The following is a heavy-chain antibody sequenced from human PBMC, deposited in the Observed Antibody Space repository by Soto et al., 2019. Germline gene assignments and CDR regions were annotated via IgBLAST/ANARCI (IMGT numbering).Heavy chain of an antibody. J-gene: IGHJ4*02. CDR2: IYYNGNT. CDR1: GGSISSSNW. V-gene: IGHV4-4*02. Sequence: SETLSLTCVVSGGSISSSNWWSWVRQSPGKGLEWIGEIYYNGNTMCNEFLKSRVTISIDPSKNHFSLKLSSVTAADTAVYYCARTYSGYDRSFDYWGQGTLVTVSS. D-gene: IGHD5-12*01. CDR3: ARTYSGYDRSFDY.